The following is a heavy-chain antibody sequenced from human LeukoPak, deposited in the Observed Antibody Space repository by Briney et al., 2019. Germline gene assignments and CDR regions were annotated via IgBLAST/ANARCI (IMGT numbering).Heavy chain of an antibody. V-gene: IGHV3-7*04. CDR2: IKQDESVK. CDR1: GFTFSSYW. J-gene: IGHJ4*02. D-gene: IGHD3-10*01. CDR3: ARDEGGVLDY. Sequence: GGSLRLSCAASGFTFSSYWMSWVRQAPRKGLEWVANIKQDESVKQYVDSVKGRFTISRDNPKNSLYLQMNSLRAEDTAVYYCARDEGGVLDYWGQGTLVTVSS.